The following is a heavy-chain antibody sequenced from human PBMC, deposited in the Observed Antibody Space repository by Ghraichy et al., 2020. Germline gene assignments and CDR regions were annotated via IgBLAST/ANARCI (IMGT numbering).Heavy chain of an antibody. CDR3: ASKDDYAGAFDI. CDR1: GFTFSSYA. D-gene: IGHD4-17*01. J-gene: IGHJ3*02. Sequence: GGSLRLSCAASGFTFSSYAMSWVRQAPGKGLEWVSAISGSGGSTYYADSVKGRFTISRDNSKNTLYLQMNSLRAEDTAVYYCASKDDYAGAFDIWGQGTMVTVSS. CDR2: ISGSGGST. V-gene: IGHV3-23*01.